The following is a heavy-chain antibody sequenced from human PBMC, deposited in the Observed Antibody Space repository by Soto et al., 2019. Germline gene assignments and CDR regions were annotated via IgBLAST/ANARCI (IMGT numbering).Heavy chain of an antibody. V-gene: IGHV1-69*13. Sequence: ASVKVSCKASGGTFSNYAITWVRQAPGQGLEWLGRNIPIFGTANYAQKFQGRVTITADGSTTTAYMELSSLRSDDTAVYYCAKDGGREGYFGNWFDPWGQGTLVTVSS. CDR1: GGTFSNYA. CDR3: AKDGGREGYFGNWFDP. J-gene: IGHJ5*02. CDR2: NIPIFGTA. D-gene: IGHD2-15*01.